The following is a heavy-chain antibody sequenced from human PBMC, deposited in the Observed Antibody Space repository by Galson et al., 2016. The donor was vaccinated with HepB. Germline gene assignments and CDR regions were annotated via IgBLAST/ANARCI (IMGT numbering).Heavy chain of an antibody. D-gene: IGHD5-18*01. J-gene: IGHJ4*02. CDR2: ISSSDSST. CDR1: GFTFSDYA. CDR3: AKVGSNSRSLR. Sequence: SLRLSCAASGFTFSDYAMSWVRQAPGKGLEWVSAISSSDSSTYYTDSVKGRFTISRDISKNTLYLQMNNLRAEDSAIYYCAKVGSNSRSLRWGQGTLVTVSS. V-gene: IGHV3-23*01.